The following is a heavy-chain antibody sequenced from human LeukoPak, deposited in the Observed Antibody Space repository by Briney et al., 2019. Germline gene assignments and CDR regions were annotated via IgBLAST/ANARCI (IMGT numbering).Heavy chain of an antibody. V-gene: IGHV3-48*02. Sequence: GGSLRLSCAASGFPFSNYRMNWVRQAPGKGLRWVSYISSSGSTIYYADSVKGRFTISRDNAKNSLYLQMNSLRDEDTAVYYCARDRRGAFDIWGQGTMVTVSS. J-gene: IGHJ3*02. CDR3: ARDRRGAFDI. CDR1: GFPFSNYR. CDR2: ISSSGSTI.